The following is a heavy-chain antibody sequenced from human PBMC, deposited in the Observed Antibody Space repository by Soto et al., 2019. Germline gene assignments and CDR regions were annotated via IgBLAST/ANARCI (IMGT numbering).Heavy chain of an antibody. CDR2: IHYSGSV. V-gene: IGHV4-30-4*01. Sequence: QVQLRESGPGLVRPSQTLSLTCTVSGGSISSEYYHWTWIRQAPGKGLEWIGYIHYSGSVHYNPSLQSRLTMSVDTSKNLFSLKLSSVTAADTAVYFCAREDDGGDRDYYGLDVWGQGTTVTVSS. D-gene: IGHD2-21*02. CDR1: GGSISSEYYH. CDR3: AREDDGGDRDYYGLDV. J-gene: IGHJ6*02.